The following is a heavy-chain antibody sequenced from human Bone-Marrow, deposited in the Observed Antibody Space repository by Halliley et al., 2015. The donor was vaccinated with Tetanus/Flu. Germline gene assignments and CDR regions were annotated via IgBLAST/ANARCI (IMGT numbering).Heavy chain of an antibody. J-gene: IGHJ5*02. V-gene: IGHV3-53*04. D-gene: IGHD3-22*01. CDR2: YSAGNT. CDR3: ARSPYDYDLGWLDP. Sequence: YSAGNTYYADAVKGRFTISRHNSKNTLYLEMNSLKPEDTAVYYCARSPYDYDLGWLDPWGQGTLVTVSS.